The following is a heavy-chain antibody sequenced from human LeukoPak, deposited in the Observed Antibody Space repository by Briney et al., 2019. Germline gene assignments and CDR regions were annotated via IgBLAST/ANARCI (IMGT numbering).Heavy chain of an antibody. CDR1: GYTFTGYY. D-gene: IGHD1-26*01. CDR3: AREGGGDSGSYYHPRGYDAFDI. J-gene: IGHJ3*02. CDR2: INPNSGGT. Sequence: ASVKVSCKASGYTFTGYYMHWVRQAPGQGLEWMGRINPNSGGTNYAQNFQGRVTMTRDTSISTAYMELSRLRSDDAAVYYCAREGGGDSGSYYHPRGYDAFDIWGQGTMVTVSS. V-gene: IGHV1-2*06.